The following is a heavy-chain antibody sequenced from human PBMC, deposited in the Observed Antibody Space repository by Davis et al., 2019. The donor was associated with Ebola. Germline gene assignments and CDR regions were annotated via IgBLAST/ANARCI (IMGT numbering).Heavy chain of an antibody. Sequence: ASVKVSCKASGYTFTSSGITWVRQAPGQGLEWMGWISDYNGNTNSAQKFQGRVTMTTDTSTNTAYMELRSLRSDDTAVYYCVGDGYGGNWFDPWGQGTLVTVSS. V-gene: IGHV1-18*01. CDR2: ISDYNGNT. CDR1: GYTFTSSG. D-gene: IGHD5-12*01. CDR3: VGDGYGGNWFDP. J-gene: IGHJ5*02.